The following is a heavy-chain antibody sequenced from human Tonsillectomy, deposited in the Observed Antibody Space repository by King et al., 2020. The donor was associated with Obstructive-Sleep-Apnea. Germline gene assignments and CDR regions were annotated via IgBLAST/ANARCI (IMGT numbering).Heavy chain of an antibody. V-gene: IGHV1-2*02. CDR1: GYTFTGYY. J-gene: IGHJ5*02. D-gene: IGHD5-18*01. CDR2: INPNSGGT. CDR3: ARGSYGFKQHNWFDP. Sequence: VQLVESGAEVKKPGASVKVSCKASGYTFTGYYMHWVRQAPGQGLEWMGWINPNSGGTNYGQKFQGRVTMTRDTSISTAYMELSRLGADDTAIYYCARGSYGFKQHNWFDPWGQGTLVTVSS.